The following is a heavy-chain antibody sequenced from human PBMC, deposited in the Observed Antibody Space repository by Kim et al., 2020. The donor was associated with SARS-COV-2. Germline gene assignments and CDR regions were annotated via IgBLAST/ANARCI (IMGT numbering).Heavy chain of an antibody. Sequence: SETLFLTCIVSGGSITTSSRYWGWIRQPPGKGLEWIGSIYYSGTTYYNPSLQSRVTISVDTSKNQFFLKLTSVTAADTAIYYCARPSYYYDKSESPVAWFDSWGQGTLVTVSS. CDR2: IYYSGTT. CDR3: ARPSYYYDKSESPVAWFDS. CDR1: GGSITTSSRY. D-gene: IGHD3-22*01. J-gene: IGHJ5*01. V-gene: IGHV4-39*01.